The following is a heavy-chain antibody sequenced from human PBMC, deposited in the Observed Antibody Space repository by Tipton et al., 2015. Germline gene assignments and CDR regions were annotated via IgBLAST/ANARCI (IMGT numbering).Heavy chain of an antibody. CDR1: GGSISSSY. Sequence: TLSLTCTVSGGSISSSYWSWIRQPPGKGLEWIGFIYYSGSTNYNPSLKSRVTISADTSKNQFSLKLPSATAADTAVYFCATSYAANPSGFWFWGQGTLVTVSS. V-gene: IGHV4-59*01. J-gene: IGHJ4*02. CDR3: ATSYAANPSGFWF. D-gene: IGHD2-15*01. CDR2: IYYSGST.